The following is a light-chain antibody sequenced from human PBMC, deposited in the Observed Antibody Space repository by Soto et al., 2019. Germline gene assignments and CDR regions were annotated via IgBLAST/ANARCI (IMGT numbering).Light chain of an antibody. CDR3: SSYAGSNNLGV. J-gene: IGLJ1*01. V-gene: IGLV2-8*01. Sequence: QSVLTQPPSASGSPGQSIYISCTGTGSDVGTYNYVSWYQQHPGKAPKLIIYEVSKRPSGVPDRFSGSKSSNTASLTVSGLQAEDEAEYYCSSYAGSNNLGVFGTGTKVTVL. CDR2: EVS. CDR1: GSDVGTYNY.